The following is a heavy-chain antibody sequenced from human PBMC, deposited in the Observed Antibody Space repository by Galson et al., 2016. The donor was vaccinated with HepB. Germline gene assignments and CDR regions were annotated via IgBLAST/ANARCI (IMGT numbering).Heavy chain of an antibody. J-gene: IGHJ6*02. Sequence: SLRLSCAASGFTSSIYAMHWVRQAPGKGLEWVAVISYDGSNKYYADSVKGRFTISRDGSKNTLYLQLNTLRVDDTAVYYCAKSSCGGECYYRMDVWGQGTTVTVSS. CDR2: ISYDGSNK. V-gene: IGHV3-30*04. CDR1: GFTSSIYA. D-gene: IGHD2-21*01. CDR3: AKSSCGGECYYRMDV.